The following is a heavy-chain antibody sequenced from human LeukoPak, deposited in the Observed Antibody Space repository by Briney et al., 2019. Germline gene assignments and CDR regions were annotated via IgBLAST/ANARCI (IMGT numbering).Heavy chain of an antibody. J-gene: IGHJ6*03. CDR1: GYTFTSYY. CDR2: INPNSGGT. Sequence: GASVKVSCKASGYTFTSYYMHWVRQAPGQGLEWMGWINPNSGGTNYAQKFQGRVTMTRDTSISTAYMELSRLRSDDTAVYYCARVYATMMPGYYYMDVWGKGTTVTVSS. D-gene: IGHD3-22*01. CDR3: ARVYATMMPGYYYMDV. V-gene: IGHV1-2*02.